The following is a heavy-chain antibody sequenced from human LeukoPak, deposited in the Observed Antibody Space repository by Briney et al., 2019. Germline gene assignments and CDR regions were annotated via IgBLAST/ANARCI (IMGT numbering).Heavy chain of an antibody. CDR3: ARLNSGTYAFDY. J-gene: IGHJ4*02. CDR1: GFTFSSYW. V-gene: IGHV3-74*01. D-gene: IGHD1-26*01. Sequence: GGSLRLSCAASGFTFSSYWMHWVRQAPGKGLVWVSRINSDGSSTSYADSVKGRFTISRDNAKNTLFLQMNSLRAEDTAVYYCARLNSGTYAFDYWGQGTLVTVSS. CDR2: INSDGSST.